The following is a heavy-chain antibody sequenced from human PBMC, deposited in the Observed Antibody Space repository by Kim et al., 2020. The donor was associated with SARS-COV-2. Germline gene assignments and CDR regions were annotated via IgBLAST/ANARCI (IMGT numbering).Heavy chain of an antibody. V-gene: IGHV3-7*03. CDR3: ARGITKMRGVKAFDI. D-gene: IGHD3-10*01. Sequence: VDPVKGRFAISRDNAKNSLYLQMNSLRAEDTAVYYCARGITKMRGVKAFDIWGQGTMVTVS. J-gene: IGHJ3*02.